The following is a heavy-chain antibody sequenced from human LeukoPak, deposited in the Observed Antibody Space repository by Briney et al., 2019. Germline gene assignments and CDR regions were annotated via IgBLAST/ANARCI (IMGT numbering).Heavy chain of an antibody. J-gene: IGHJ4*02. CDR3: VRVGHTSGWDFDY. V-gene: IGHV1-2*02. Sequence: ASVKVSCKASGYTYTGHYIHWVRQAPGQGLEWMGFINPNSGGTNYAQKFQGRVTMTRDTSVSTAYMELSRLTSDDTAVYYCVRVGHTSGWDFDYWGQGTLVTVS. CDR2: INPNSGGT. CDR1: GYTYTGHY. D-gene: IGHD6-19*01.